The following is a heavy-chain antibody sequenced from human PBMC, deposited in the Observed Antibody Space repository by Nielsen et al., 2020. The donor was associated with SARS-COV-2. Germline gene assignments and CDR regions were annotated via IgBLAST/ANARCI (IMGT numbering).Heavy chain of an antibody. J-gene: IGHJ4*02. CDR2: IYYSGSA. CDR3: ARLNRRILTPLALASLRFDF. D-gene: IGHD3-3*02. Sequence: SETLSLTCTVSGGSISNVGYYWSWIRQHPGKGLEWIGYIYYSGSAQYNPSLKSRVTMSVDTSKNQFSLRLNSVTAADTAVYYCARLNRRILTPLALASLRFDFWGQGTLVTVSS. CDR1: GGSISNVGYY. V-gene: IGHV4-31*03.